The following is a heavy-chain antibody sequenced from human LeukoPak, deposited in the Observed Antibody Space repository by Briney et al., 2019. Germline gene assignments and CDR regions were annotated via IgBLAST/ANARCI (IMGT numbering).Heavy chain of an antibody. J-gene: IGHJ6*02. CDR2: INPNSGGT. Sequence: ASVKVSCKASGYTFTGYYMHWVRQAPGQGLEWMGWINPNSGGTNYAQKFQGRVTMTRDTSISTAYMELSRLRSDDTAVYYCARDRRNMAAAPYGMDVWGQGTTVTVSS. V-gene: IGHV1-2*02. CDR3: ARDRRNMAAAPYGMDV. D-gene: IGHD6-13*01. CDR1: GYTFTGYY.